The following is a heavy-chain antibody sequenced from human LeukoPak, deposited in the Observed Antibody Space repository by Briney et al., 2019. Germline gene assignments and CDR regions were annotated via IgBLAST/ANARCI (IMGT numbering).Heavy chain of an antibody. CDR1: GFTFSSYW. V-gene: IGHV3-74*01. CDR3: ARGRRILDY. D-gene: IGHD2-15*01. J-gene: IGHJ4*02. Sequence: PGGSLRLSRAASGFTFSSYWMHWVRHAPGTGLVWVSRINSDGSSTNYADSVKGRFTISRDNAKNTLYLQMNSLRAEDTAVYYCARGRRILDYWGQGTLVTVSS. CDR2: INSDGSST.